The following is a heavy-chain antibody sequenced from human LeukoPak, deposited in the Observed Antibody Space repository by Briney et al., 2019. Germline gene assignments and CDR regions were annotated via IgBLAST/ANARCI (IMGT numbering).Heavy chain of an antibody. D-gene: IGHD2-15*01. CDR1: GGSFSGYY. CDR3: ARLNWDIVVVVAATDYYYYYYMDV. J-gene: IGHJ6*03. V-gene: IGHV4-34*01. Sequence: PSETLSLTCAVYGGSFSGYYWSWIRQPPGKGLEWIGEINHSGSTNYNPSLKSRVTISVDTSKNQSSLKLSSVTAADTAVYYCARLNWDIVVVVAATDYYYYYYMDVWGKGTTVTISS. CDR2: INHSGST.